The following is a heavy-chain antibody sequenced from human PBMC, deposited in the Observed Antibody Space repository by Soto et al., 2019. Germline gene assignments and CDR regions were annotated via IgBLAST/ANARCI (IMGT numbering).Heavy chain of an antibody. V-gene: IGHV4-59*08. D-gene: IGHD3-10*01. CDR3: ARRYGGGFDY. Sequence: SETLSLTCIVSGGSISGYYWSWIRQSPGKGLEWTGYIYYSGSTNYNPSLKSRVTMSVDTSKNQFSLKLSSVTAADTAVYYCARRYGGGFDYWGPGTLVTVS. J-gene: IGHJ4*02. CDR2: IYYSGST. CDR1: GGSISGYY.